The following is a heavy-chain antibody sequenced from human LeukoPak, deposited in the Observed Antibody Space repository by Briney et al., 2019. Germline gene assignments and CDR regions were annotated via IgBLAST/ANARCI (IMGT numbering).Heavy chain of an antibody. Sequence: GGSLRLSCAASGFTFSSYGMHWVRQAPGKGLEWVAVISYDGSNKYYADSVKGRFTISRDNSKNTLYLQMNSLRAEDTAVYYCAKGGSGQSLDYWGQGTLVTVSS. D-gene: IGHD6-19*01. CDR3: AKGGSGQSLDY. J-gene: IGHJ4*02. CDR1: GFTFSSYG. V-gene: IGHV3-30*18. CDR2: ISYDGSNK.